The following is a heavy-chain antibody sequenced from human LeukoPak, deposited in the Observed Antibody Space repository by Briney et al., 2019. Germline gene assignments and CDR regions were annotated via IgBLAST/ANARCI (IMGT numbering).Heavy chain of an antibody. CDR1: GFSLTNYG. D-gene: IGHD5/OR15-5a*01. CDR3: ARDVFSLGDS. CDR2: INHDGSLR. Sequence: GGSLTLSCAASGFSLTNYGMHWVRQTPGKGLVWVSHINHDGSLRNYADSVKGRFTVSRDIAKNTLYLHMSSLGAGDSAIYYCARDVFSLGDSWGLGALVIVSS. V-gene: IGHV3-74*01. J-gene: IGHJ4*02.